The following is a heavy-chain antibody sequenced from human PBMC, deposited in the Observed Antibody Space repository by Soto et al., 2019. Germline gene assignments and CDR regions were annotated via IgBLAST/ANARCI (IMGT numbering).Heavy chain of an antibody. V-gene: IGHV3-30*18. CDR2: ISYDGSNK. CDR1: GFTFSSYG. CDR3: AKGCVLSQDYYYYMDV. J-gene: IGHJ6*03. D-gene: IGHD3-10*02. Sequence: QVQLVEPGGGVVQPGRSLRLSCAASGFTFSSYGMHWVRQAPGKGLEWVAVISYDGSNKYYADSVKGRFTISRDNSKNTLYLQMNSLRAEDTAVYYCAKGCVLSQDYYYYMDVWGKGTTVTVSS.